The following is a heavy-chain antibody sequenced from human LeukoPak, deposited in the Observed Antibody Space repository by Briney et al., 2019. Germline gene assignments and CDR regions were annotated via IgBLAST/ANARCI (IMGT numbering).Heavy chain of an antibody. Sequence: SETLSLTCSVSGGSISDYYWGWIRQPPGKRLEWIGYMYFSGSTNYNPSLKSRVTISLDTSKTRFSLRLSSVTAADTAMYYCARVTGYMTEDYFDYWGQGTLVTVSS. CDR2: MYFSGST. V-gene: IGHV4-59*01. J-gene: IGHJ4*02. D-gene: IGHD6-13*01. CDR1: GGSISDYY. CDR3: ARVTGYMTEDYFDY.